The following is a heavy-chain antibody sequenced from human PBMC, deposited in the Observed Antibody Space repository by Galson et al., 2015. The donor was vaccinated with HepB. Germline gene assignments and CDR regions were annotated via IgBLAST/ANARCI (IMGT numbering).Heavy chain of an antibody. CDR3: ARGLGAAAGTGFGY. CDR2: ISSSSSYI. D-gene: IGHD6-13*01. Sequence: SLRLSCAASGFTFSSYSMNWVRQAPGKGLEWVSSISSSSSYIYYADSVKGRFTISSDNAKNSLYLQVNSLRAEDTAVYYCARGLGAAAGTGFGYWGQGTLVTVSS. J-gene: IGHJ4*02. V-gene: IGHV3-21*01. CDR1: GFTFSSYS.